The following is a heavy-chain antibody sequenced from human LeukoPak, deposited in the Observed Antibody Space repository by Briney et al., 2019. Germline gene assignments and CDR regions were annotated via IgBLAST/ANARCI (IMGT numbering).Heavy chain of an antibody. CDR1: GFTFSSYA. D-gene: IGHD4-17*01. V-gene: IGHV3-30*04. CDR2: ISYDGSNK. CDR3: ARDLMGLDYDPHPDY. J-gene: IGHJ4*02. Sequence: GGSLRLSCAASGFTFSSYAMHWVRQAPGKGLEWVAVISYDGSNKYYADSVKGRFTISRDNSKNTLYLQMNSLRAEDTAAYYCARDLMGLDYDPHPDYWGQGTLVTVSS.